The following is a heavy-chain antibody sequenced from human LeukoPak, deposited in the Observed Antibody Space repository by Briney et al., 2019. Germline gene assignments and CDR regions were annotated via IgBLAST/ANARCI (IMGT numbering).Heavy chain of an antibody. V-gene: IGHV3-30*18. CDR1: GFTFNSYG. D-gene: IGHD5-12*01. J-gene: IGHJ3*01. CDR3: AKGYSGYDYAFDF. CDR2: ISYDGSNK. Sequence: GRSLRPSCAASGFTFNSYGIHWVRQAPGKGLEWVAVISYDGSNKYYADSVKGRFTISRDNSKNTLYLQMNSLRAEDTAVYYCAKGYSGYDYAFDFWGQGTMVTVSS.